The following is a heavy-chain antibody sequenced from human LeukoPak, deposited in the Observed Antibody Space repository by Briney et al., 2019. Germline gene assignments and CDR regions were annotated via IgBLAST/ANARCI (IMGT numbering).Heavy chain of an antibody. CDR1: GYTFTTYY. CDR2: INPTSGST. Sequence: ASVKVSCKASGYTFTTYYIHWVRQAPGEGLEWMGIINPTSGSTSYAQKFQGRVTMTRDMSTSTVYMEMSRLRSEDTAVYYCARDHRQQLENWFDPWGQGTLVTVSS. V-gene: IGHV1-46*01. J-gene: IGHJ5*02. D-gene: IGHD6-13*01. CDR3: ARDHRQQLENWFDP.